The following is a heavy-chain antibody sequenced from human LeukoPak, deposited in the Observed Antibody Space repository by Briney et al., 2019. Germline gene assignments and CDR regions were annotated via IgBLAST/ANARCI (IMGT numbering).Heavy chain of an antibody. V-gene: IGHV3-21*03. CDR2: ISSSSSYI. CDR3: TTRDGSPRLYYYYYMDV. D-gene: IGHD5-24*01. Sequence: PGGSLRLSCAASGFTFSSYSMNWVRQAPGKGLEWVSSISSSSSYIYYADSVKGRFTISRDNAKNSLYLQMNSLKTEDTAVYYCTTRDGSPRLYYYYYMDVWGKGTTVTISS. CDR1: GFTFSSYS. J-gene: IGHJ6*03.